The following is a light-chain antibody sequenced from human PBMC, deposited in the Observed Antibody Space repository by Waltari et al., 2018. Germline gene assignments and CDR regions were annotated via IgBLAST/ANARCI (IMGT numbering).Light chain of an antibody. CDR3: QQYNSYWYT. CDR2: GAS. J-gene: IGKJ2*01. V-gene: IGKV1-6*01. CDR1: QAIRND. Sequence: AIQMTQSPSSLSAAVGDRLTITCRASQAIRNDLSWYQLKPGQAPKLLIYGASFLQRGVPSRFSGSGSGTDFILTISSLQPEDFATYYCQQYNSYWYTFGQGTKLEIK.